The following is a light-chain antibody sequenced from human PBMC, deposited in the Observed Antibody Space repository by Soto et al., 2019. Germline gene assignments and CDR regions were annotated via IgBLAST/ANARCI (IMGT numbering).Light chain of an antibody. CDR3: QQYNTYPLT. CDR2: GAS. CDR1: QGIRNY. Sequence: DIQMTQSPSSLSASVGDRVTITCRAGQGIRNYLAWFQQKPGKAPKSLIYGASSLQGGVPSRFSGSQSGTDFTLTITSLQPDDFATYYCQQYNTYPLTFGGGTRVEI. V-gene: IGKV1-16*01. J-gene: IGKJ4*01.